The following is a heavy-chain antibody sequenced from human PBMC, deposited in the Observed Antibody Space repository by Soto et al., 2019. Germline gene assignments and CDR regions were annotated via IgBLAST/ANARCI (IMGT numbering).Heavy chain of an antibody. V-gene: IGHV4-39*02. J-gene: IGHJ4*02. D-gene: IGHD3-22*01. Sequence: SETLSLTCTVSGGSISSSSYYWGWIRQPPGKGLEWIGSIYYSGSTYYNPSLKSRVTISVDTSKNQFSLKLSSVTAADTAVYFCARDRDAYYYDTSGYYELVYWGQGTLVTVSS. CDR3: ARDRDAYYYDTSGYYELVY. CDR1: GGSISSSSYY. CDR2: IYYSGST.